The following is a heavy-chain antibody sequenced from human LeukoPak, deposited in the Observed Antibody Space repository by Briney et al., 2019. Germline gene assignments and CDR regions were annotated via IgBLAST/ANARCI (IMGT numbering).Heavy chain of an antibody. D-gene: IGHD3-22*01. CDR3: ARGGYCDSSGYTGYFDY. Sequence: GGSLRLSCAASGFTFSSYEMNWVRQAPGKGLEWVSYISSSGSTIYYADSVKGRFTISRDNAKNSLYLQVNSLRAEDTAVYYCARGGYCDSSGYTGYFDYWGQGTLVTVSS. V-gene: IGHV3-48*03. CDR2: ISSSGSTI. J-gene: IGHJ4*02. CDR1: GFTFSSYE.